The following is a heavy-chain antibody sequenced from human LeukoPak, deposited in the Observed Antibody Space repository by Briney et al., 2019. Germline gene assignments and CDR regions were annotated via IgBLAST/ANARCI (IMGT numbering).Heavy chain of an antibody. Sequence: ASVKVSCKASGGTFTSYAMNWVRQAPGQGLEWMGWINTNSGNPTYAQDFAGRFVFSLDTSVSSAYLQISSLKAEDTAVYYCARAYDILTGYVTDYWGQGTLVTVSS. CDR3: ARAYDILTGYVTDY. CDR1: GGTFTSYA. D-gene: IGHD3-9*01. V-gene: IGHV7-4-1*02. CDR2: INTNSGNP. J-gene: IGHJ4*02.